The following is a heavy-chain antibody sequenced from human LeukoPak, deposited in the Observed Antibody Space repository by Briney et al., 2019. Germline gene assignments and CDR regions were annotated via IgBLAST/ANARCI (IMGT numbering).Heavy chain of an antibody. J-gene: IGHJ4*02. D-gene: IGHD6-6*01. CDR1: GFTFSSYA. CDR3: ARGSSSSGNYFDY. Sequence: PGGSLRLSCAASGFTFSSYAMSWVRQAPGKGLEWVSAISGSGGSTYYADSVKGRFTISRDNSKNTLYLQMNSLRAEDTAVYYCARGSSSSGNYFDYWGQGTLVTVSS. V-gene: IGHV3-23*01. CDR2: ISGSGGST.